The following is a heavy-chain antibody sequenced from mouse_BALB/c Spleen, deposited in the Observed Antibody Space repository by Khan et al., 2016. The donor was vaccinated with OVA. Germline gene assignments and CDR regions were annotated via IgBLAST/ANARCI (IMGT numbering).Heavy chain of an antibody. CDR2: IYPGNGYT. Sequence: VQLKQSGADLGRPGSSVKLSCKTSGFTFTSYGIKWVKQRPGQGLEWMGYIYPGNGYTVYNEKFQGKATLTSDTSSSTAYMQLRSLTSEDSAIYFCVAAYCRNYFDYRGQGTTLTVSS. D-gene: IGHD2-14*01. CDR3: VAAYCRNYFDY. J-gene: IGHJ2*01. V-gene: IGHV1S134*01. CDR1: GFTFTSYG.